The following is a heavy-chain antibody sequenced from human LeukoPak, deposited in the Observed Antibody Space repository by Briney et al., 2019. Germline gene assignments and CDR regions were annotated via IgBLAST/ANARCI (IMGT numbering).Heavy chain of an antibody. J-gene: IGHJ6*03. CDR1: GGSFSGYY. CDR2: INHSGST. Sequence: SGTLSLTCAVYGGSFSGYYWSWIRQPPGKGLEWIGEINHSGSTNYNPSLKSRVTISVDTSKNQFSLKLSSVTAADTAVYYCARGFGTLYMDVWGKGTTVTVSS. D-gene: IGHD3-10*01. V-gene: IGHV4-34*01. CDR3: ARGFGTLYMDV.